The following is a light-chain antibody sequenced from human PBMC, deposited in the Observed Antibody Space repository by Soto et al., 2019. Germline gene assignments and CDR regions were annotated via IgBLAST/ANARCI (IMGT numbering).Light chain of an antibody. V-gene: IGKV1-27*01. CDR2: AAS. CDR1: QGISKY. CDR3: QKYDTVPWT. J-gene: IGKJ1*01. Sequence: DNQMTQSPSSLSASIGDRVTITCRASQGISKYLAWYQQKPGNAPTHLIYAASTLQSGVPSRFSGSGSATDFTLTISGLQPEDAATYYCQKYDTVPWTFGQGTKVEVK.